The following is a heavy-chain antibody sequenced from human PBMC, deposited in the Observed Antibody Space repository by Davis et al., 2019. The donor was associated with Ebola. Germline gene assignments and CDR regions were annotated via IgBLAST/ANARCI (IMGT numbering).Heavy chain of an antibody. CDR3: AREPPTDY. CDR1: GYTFTDYD. V-gene: IGHV1-3*01. Sequence: ASVKVSCKASGYTFTDYDINWVRQAPGQRLEWMGWINAGNGNTKYSQKFQGRVTITRDTSASTAYMELSSLRSEDTAVYYCAREPPTDYWGQGTLVTVSS. CDR2: INAGNGNT. J-gene: IGHJ4*02.